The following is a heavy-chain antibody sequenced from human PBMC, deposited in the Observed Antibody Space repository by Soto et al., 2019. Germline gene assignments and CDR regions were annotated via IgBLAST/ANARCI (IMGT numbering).Heavy chain of an antibody. Sequence: SETLSLTCTVSAGSISRGDYYWRWIRQPPGKGLEWIGYIYYSGSTYYNPSLKSRVTISVDTSKNQFSLKLSSVTAADTAVYYCAQTATTVVTPDAFDIWGQGTMVTVS. CDR2: IYYSGST. CDR3: AQTATTVVTPDAFDI. J-gene: IGHJ3*02. CDR1: AGSISRGDYY. D-gene: IGHD4-17*01. V-gene: IGHV4-30-4*01.